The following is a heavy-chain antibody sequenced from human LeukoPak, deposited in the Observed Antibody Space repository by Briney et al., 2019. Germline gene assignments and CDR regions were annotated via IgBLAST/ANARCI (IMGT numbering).Heavy chain of an antibody. Sequence: GGSLRLSCASSGFTFDDYGMSWVRQAPGKGLEWVSGINWNGGSTGYADSVKGRFTISRDNAKNSLYPQMNSLRVEDTALYYCARGLFSGSPGFSYYFDYWGQGTLVTVSS. J-gene: IGHJ4*02. CDR3: ARGLFSGSPGFSYYFDY. CDR2: INWNGGST. V-gene: IGHV3-20*04. D-gene: IGHD1-26*01. CDR1: GFTFDDYG.